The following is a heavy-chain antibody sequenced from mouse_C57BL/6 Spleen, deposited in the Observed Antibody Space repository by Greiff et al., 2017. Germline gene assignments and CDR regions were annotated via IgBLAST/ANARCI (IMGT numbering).Heavy chain of an antibody. Sequence: QVQLQQPGAELVKPGASVKLSCKASGYTFTSYWMHWVKQRPGQGLEWIGMIHPNSGSTNYNEKFKSKATLTVDKSSSTAYMQRSSLTSEDAAVYYCARADGYYGGSYFDYWGQGTTLTVSS. J-gene: IGHJ2*01. CDR3: ARADGYYGGSYFDY. CDR2: IHPNSGST. D-gene: IGHD2-3*01. CDR1: GYTFTSYW. V-gene: IGHV1-64*01.